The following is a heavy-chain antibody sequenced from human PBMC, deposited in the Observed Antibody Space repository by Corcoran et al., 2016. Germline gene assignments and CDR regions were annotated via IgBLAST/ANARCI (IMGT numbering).Heavy chain of an antibody. J-gene: IGHJ5*01. V-gene: IGHV2-5*02. CDR1: GFSLNTHGVG. CDR2: IYWDGSE. Sequence: QITLKESGPTLVKPTQTLTLTCTFSGFSLNTHGVGVTWIRQPPGQALEWLALIYWDGSEHYSPSLRSRLTISKDTSRNQVVLTMTHMDPVDTATYFCAHSRPPRAYGDYVWFDSWGQGILVTVSS. CDR3: AHSRPPRAYGDYVWFDS. D-gene: IGHD4-17*01.